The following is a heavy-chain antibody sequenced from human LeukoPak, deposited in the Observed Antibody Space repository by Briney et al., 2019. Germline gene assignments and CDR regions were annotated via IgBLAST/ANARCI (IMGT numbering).Heavy chain of an antibody. CDR2: IYYSGST. Sequence: SETLSLTCTVSGGSISSYYWSWIRQPPGKGLEWIGYIYYSGSTNYNPSLKSRVTISVDTSKNQFSLKLSSVTAADTAVYYCARLPHYYDSSGYYSDASDIWGQGTMVTVSS. CDR3: ARLPHYYDSSGYYSDASDI. D-gene: IGHD3-22*01. J-gene: IGHJ3*02. CDR1: GGSISSYY. V-gene: IGHV4-59*08.